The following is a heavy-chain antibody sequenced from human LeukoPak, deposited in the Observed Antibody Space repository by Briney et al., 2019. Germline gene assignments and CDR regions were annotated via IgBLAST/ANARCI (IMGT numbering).Heavy chain of an antibody. J-gene: IGHJ4*02. Sequence: GGSLRLSCAASGFTFSNYWMHWVRQAPGKGLMWVSHIVGDGSSTNYADSVKGRFTISRDNAKNTLYLQMNSLRAEDTAVYYCARDPDGYRGWGQGTLVTVSS. CDR3: ARDPDGYRG. CDR1: GFTFSNYW. D-gene: IGHD5-24*01. CDR2: IVGDGSST. V-gene: IGHV3-74*01.